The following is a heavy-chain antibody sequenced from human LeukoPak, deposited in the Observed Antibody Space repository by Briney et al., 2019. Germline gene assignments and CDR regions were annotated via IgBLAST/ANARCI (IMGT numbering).Heavy chain of an antibody. CDR3: ARGLGEASYYMDV. D-gene: IGHD3-10*01. V-gene: IGHV4-4*07. CDR2: VDTSGST. Sequence: SETLSLTCSVSGGSISSFYWTWVRQPAGKGLEWIGRVDTSGSTHYNPSLRGRVTMSLDTSKSQFSLRLTSVTVADTAVYYCARGLGEASYYMDVWGKGTTVTVSS. CDR1: GGSISSFY. J-gene: IGHJ6*03.